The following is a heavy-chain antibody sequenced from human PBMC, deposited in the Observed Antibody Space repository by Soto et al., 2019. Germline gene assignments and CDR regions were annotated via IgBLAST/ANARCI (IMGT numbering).Heavy chain of an antibody. CDR3: AREGYYDSSGYQYGMDV. D-gene: IGHD3-22*01. J-gene: IGHJ6*02. CDR1: GYTFTSYG. V-gene: IGHV1-18*01. CDR2: ISAYNGNT. Sequence: QVQLVQSGAEVKKPGASVKVSCKASGYTFTSYGISWVRQAPGQGLEWMGWISAYNGNTNYAQKLQGRVTMTTDTSTRTAYMELRSLRSDDTAVYYCAREGYYDSSGYQYGMDVWGRGTTVTVSS.